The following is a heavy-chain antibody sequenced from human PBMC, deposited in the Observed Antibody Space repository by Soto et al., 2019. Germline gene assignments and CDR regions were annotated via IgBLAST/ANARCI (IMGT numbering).Heavy chain of an antibody. CDR1: GGSIISGGYS. CDR3: ARLRTGRFWIDP. V-gene: IGHV4-30-2*01. Sequence: LSLTCAVSGGSIISGGYSWSWIRQPPGKGLEWIGYIYDSGSTYYNPSLKSRVTISIDRSKNQFSLNLTSVTAADTAVYYCARLRTGRFWIDPPGQGIRVTVSS. J-gene: IGHJ5*02. D-gene: IGHD3-3*01. CDR2: IYDSGST.